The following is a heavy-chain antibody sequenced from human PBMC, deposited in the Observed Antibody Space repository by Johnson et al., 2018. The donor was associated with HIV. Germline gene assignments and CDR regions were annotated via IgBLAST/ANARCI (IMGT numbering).Heavy chain of an antibody. V-gene: IGHV3-66*01. J-gene: IGHJ3*02. Sequence: VQLVESGGGLVQPGGSLRLCCAASGFTVSSSFMSWVRQAPGKGLEWVSLVYSGGDTYYAASAKGRFTISRDTSKNTLYLQMTSLRAEDTAVYYCARDRAYGSGSYFSDAFDIWGQGTMVTVSS. D-gene: IGHD3-10*01. CDR2: VYSGGDT. CDR1: GFTVSSSF. CDR3: ARDRAYGSGSYFSDAFDI.